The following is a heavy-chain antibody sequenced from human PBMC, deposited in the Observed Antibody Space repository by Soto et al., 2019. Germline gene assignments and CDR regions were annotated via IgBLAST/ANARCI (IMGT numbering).Heavy chain of an antibody. CDR3: YSSGW. D-gene: IGHD6-19*01. Sequence: QVQLVESGGGVVQPGRSLRLSCAASGFTFSTFAMHWVRQAPGKGLEWVELISNDGITKYYAESVKGRFTISRDNSKNTLYLEMDSLRTEDTAVYYAYSSGWWGQGTRVTVSS. J-gene: IGHJ4*02. CDR2: ISNDGITK. CDR1: GFTFSTFA. V-gene: IGHV3-30*03.